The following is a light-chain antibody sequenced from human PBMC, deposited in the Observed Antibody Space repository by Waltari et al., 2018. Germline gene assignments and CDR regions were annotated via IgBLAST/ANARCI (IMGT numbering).Light chain of an antibody. J-gene: IGKJ3*01. Sequence: ETLLTQSPATLSVSPGNRANLACRASQRVGSNLAWYQQRPGQPPRLLMYGASTRAIGVPYRVSGSGSGTQLTLTISSLQSEDCGIYYCQQYNDWPHTFGPGTKVDIK. CDR1: QRVGSN. CDR3: QQYNDWPHT. CDR2: GAS. V-gene: IGKV3-15*01.